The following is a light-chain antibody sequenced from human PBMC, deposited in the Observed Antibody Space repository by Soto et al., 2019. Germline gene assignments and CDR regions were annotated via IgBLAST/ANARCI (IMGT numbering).Light chain of an antibody. CDR1: QSVSSSS. V-gene: IGKV3-20*01. CDR2: GAS. Sequence: PGERATLSCRASQSVSSSSLAWYQQRPGQAPRLLIYGASSRATGIPDRFSGSGSGTDFTLTISRLEPEDFAVYYCQQFGSTSWTFGQGTKVEIK. J-gene: IGKJ1*01. CDR3: QQFGSTSWT.